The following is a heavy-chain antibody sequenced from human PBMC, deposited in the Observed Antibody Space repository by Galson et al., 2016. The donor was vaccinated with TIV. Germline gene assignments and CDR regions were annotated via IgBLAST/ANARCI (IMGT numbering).Heavy chain of an antibody. D-gene: IGHD3-22*01. Sequence: SLRLSCAASGFSVSEHKYRYWVRQPPGKGLEWVSVITGGGTTYYADSVKGRFTISRDNSKNTLYLQMNSLRAEDTAVYFCARSYDSSGNRGRLDIWGQGALVTVSS. J-gene: IGHJ4*02. V-gene: IGHV3-53*03. CDR2: ITGGGTT. CDR1: GFSVSEHKY. CDR3: ARSYDSSGNRGRLDI.